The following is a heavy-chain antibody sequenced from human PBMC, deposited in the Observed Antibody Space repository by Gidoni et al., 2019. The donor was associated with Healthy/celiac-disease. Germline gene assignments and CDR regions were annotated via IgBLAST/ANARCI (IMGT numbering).Heavy chain of an antibody. Sequence: EVQLVESGGGWVQPGGSRRLACAASGVTFSSYSMTWVRQAPGKGLEGVSYFRSSSSTIYYAASVKGRFTISRDNAQNSLYLQMNSLSAEDTAVYYCARVVDFWSGYEAYFDYWGQGTLVTVSS. J-gene: IGHJ4*02. V-gene: IGHV3-48*04. CDR1: GVTFSSYS. D-gene: IGHD3-3*01. CDR3: ARVVDFWSGYEAYFDY. CDR2: FRSSSSTI.